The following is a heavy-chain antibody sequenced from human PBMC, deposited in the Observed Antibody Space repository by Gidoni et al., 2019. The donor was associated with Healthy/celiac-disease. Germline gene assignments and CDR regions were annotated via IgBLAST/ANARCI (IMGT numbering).Heavy chain of an antibody. CDR3: ASPYSSGWYGAFDI. V-gene: IGHV4-34*01. CDR1: GGSFRDYY. CDR2: INHSGST. Sequence: QVQLQQWGAGLLKPSETLSLPCAVSGGSFRDYYWNWIRQSPGKGLEWIGEINHSGSTNYNPSLKSRVTISVDTSKKQFSLNLNSVTAADTAVYYCASPYSSGWYGAFDIWGQGTMVTVSS. D-gene: IGHD6-19*01. J-gene: IGHJ3*02.